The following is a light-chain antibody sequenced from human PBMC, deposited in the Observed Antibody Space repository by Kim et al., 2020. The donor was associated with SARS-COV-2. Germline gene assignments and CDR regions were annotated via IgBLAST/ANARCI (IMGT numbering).Light chain of an antibody. J-gene: IGLJ1*01. CDR3: NSRDGSDNSFV. V-gene: IGLV3-19*01. Sequence: ALGQTVRITCQGDSLRSQDASWYQQKPGQAPVLVIYGENNRPSGIPDRFSGSSSGNTASLAITGVQAEDEAEYYCNSRDGSDNSFVFATGTKVTV. CDR2: GEN. CDR1: SLRSQD.